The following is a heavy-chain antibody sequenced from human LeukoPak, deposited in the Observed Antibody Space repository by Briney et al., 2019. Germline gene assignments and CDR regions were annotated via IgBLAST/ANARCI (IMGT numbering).Heavy chain of an antibody. D-gene: IGHD6-19*01. J-gene: IGHJ4*02. CDR1: GGSISSYY. V-gene: IGHV4-59*01. Sequence: SETLSLTCTVSGGSISSYYWSWIRQPPGKGLEWIGYIYYSGSTNYNPSLKRRATISVDTSKNQFSLKLSSVTAADTAVYYCARESPEGAGFDYWGQGTLVTVSS. CDR2: IYYSGST. CDR3: ARESPEGAGFDY.